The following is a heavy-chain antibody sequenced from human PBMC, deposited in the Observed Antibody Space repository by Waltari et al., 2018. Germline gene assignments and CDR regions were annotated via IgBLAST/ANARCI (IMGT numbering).Heavy chain of an antibody. V-gene: IGHV1-69*01. J-gene: IGHJ4*02. CDR1: GGTFSSYA. CDR3: ARGSQLLDSYYFDY. D-gene: IGHD2-2*01. Sequence: QVQLVQSGAEVKKPGSSVKVSCKASGGTFSSYAISWVRQAPGQGLEWMGGIIPIFGTANDAQKFQGRVTITADESTSTAYMELSSLRSEDTAVYYCARGSQLLDSYYFDYWGQGTLVTVSS. CDR2: IIPIFGTA.